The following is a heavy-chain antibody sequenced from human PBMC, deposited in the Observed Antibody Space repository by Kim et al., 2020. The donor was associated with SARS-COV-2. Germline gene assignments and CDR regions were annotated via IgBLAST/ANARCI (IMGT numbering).Heavy chain of an antibody. CDR2: IYYLGNK. CDR3: ARRPTHMADATHAFDV. CDR1: GGYISRSRFY. J-gene: IGHJ3*01. Sequence: SETLSLTCTVSGGYISRSRFYWGWIRQSPGKGLEWIGDIYYLGNKYYNPSLQSRVTMSVHRSSDQFSLKLSSVTAADTGLYYCARRPTHMADATHAFDV. V-gene: IGHV4-39*01. D-gene: IGHD2-21*01.